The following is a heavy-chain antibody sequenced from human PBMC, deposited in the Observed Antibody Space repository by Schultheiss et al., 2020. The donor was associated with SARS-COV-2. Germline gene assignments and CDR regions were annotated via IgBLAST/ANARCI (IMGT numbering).Heavy chain of an antibody. Sequence: GGSLRLSCAASGFTFSTYGMHWARQAPGKGLEWVAVIWYDGSNKYYADSVKGRFTISRDNSKNTLYLQMNSLRAEDTAVYYCARVSAKQLVRDAFDIWGQGTMVTVSS. CDR2: IWYDGSNK. CDR1: GFTFSTYG. J-gene: IGHJ3*02. V-gene: IGHV3-33*08. D-gene: IGHD6-13*01. CDR3: ARVSAKQLVRDAFDI.